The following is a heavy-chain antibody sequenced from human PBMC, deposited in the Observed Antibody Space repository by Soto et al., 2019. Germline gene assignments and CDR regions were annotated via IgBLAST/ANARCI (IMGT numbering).Heavy chain of an antibody. J-gene: IGHJ4*02. D-gene: IGHD4-17*01. CDR2: ISSSAGRT. Sequence: EVQLLESGGGLVQPGGSLRLSCTASGFTFGSHAMSWGRQAPGRGLEWVASISSSAGRTFYADSVKGRFTVSRDNSKNSVYLQMNSLRAEDTALYYCAKNIWSGWTTYDYWGQGTLVTVS. CDR3: AKNIWSGWTTYDY. CDR1: GFTFGSHA. V-gene: IGHV3-23*01.